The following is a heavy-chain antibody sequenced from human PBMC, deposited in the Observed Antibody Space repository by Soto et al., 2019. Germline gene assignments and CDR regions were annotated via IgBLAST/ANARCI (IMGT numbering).Heavy chain of an antibody. V-gene: IGHV3-64D*06. CDR1: GFTFSSYA. CDR2: VSNNGDST. Sequence: GGSLRLSCSASGFTFSSYAMHWVRQAPGKGLEYVSAVSNNGDSTYYTDPVRGRFTISRDDSKNTLYLEMSSLRADDTAVYYFVKRGGQQRIAADAYFAFWGKGTRVPVPS. D-gene: IGHD6-13*01. CDR3: VKRGGQQRIAADAYFAF. J-gene: IGHJ4*02.